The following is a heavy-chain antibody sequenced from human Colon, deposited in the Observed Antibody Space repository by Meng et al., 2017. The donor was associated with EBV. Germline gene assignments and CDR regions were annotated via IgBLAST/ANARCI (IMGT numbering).Heavy chain of an antibody. D-gene: IGHD6-19*01. CDR1: GYTFTSYA. Sequence: VQLVQSGNEVKKPGATVEVSCKASGYTFTSYAMNWVRQAPGQRLEWMGWINTGNGETKYSQKFQGRVTLTRDTSASTAYMELSSLRSEDTAVYYCASRPGIAVAGFAYWGQGTLVTVSS. J-gene: IGHJ4*02. CDR3: ASRPGIAVAGFAY. CDR2: INTGNGET. V-gene: IGHV1-3*04.